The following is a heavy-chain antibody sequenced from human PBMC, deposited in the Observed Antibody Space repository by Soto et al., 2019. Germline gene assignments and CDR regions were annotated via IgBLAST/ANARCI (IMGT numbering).Heavy chain of an antibody. CDR1: GGYFSGYY. J-gene: IGHJ5*02. Sequence: SETLSLTCAVYGGYFSGYYWSWIRQPPGKGLEWIGTVYYNENTYYNPSLKSRVTISVDTAKNQFSLNLRSVTAADTAIYFCARRERYYGSPGWFDPWGQGTLVTVSS. CDR2: VYYNENT. D-gene: IGHD3-10*01. V-gene: IGHV4-34*01. CDR3: ARRERYYGSPGWFDP.